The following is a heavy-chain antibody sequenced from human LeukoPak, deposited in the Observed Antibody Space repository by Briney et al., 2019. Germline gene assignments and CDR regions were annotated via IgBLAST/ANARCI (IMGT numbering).Heavy chain of an antibody. J-gene: IGHJ6*02. V-gene: IGHV4-39*07. CDR1: GGSISSSSYY. CDR3: AREWVVPAAHYYYGMDV. D-gene: IGHD2-2*01. CDR2: IYTSGST. Sequence: SETLSLTCTVSGGSISSSSYYWGWIRQPLGKGLEWIGRIYTSGSTNYNPSLKSRVTMSVDTSKNQFSLKLSSVTAADTAVYYCAREWVVPAAHYYYGMDVWGQGTTVTVSS.